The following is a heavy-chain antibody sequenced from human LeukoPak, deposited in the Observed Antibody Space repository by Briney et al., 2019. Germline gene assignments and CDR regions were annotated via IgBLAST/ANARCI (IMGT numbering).Heavy chain of an antibody. Sequence: GASVKVSCKASGYTFTSYGISWVRQAPGQGLEWMGWISSYNGNTNYPQKFQGRVTMTTDTPTTTAYMELRSLTSDDTALYYCARDRYYYDSTGYKSLFDPWGQGTLVTVTS. CDR2: ISSYNGNT. D-gene: IGHD3-22*01. V-gene: IGHV1-18*01. CDR3: ARDRYYYDSTGYKSLFDP. CDR1: GYTFTSYG. J-gene: IGHJ5*02.